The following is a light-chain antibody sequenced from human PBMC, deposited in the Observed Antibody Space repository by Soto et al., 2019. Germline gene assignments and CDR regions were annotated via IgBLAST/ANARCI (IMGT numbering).Light chain of an antibody. CDR1: KLGDKY. Sequence: SYELTQPPSVSVSPGQTASITCSGDKLGDKYACWYQQKPGQSPVLGIYQDSKRPSGIPERFSGSNSGNTATLTISGTQAMDEADYYCQAWDSSTGGVFGTGTKLTVL. J-gene: IGLJ1*01. V-gene: IGLV3-1*01. CDR3: QAWDSSTGGV. CDR2: QDS.